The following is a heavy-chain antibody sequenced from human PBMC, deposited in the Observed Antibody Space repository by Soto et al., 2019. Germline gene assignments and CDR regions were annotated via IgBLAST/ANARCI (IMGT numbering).Heavy chain of an antibody. J-gene: IGHJ4*02. D-gene: IGHD4-17*01. Sequence: QVQLVQSGAEVKKPGASVKVSCKASGYSFTRYGISWVRQAPGQGLEWMGWISAYNGNTNYAQKLQGRVTMTTDTSTSTAYMELRSLGSDDTAVYYCAVYQDDYGDYGELDYWGQGTLVTVSS. CDR2: ISAYNGNT. CDR1: GYSFTRYG. V-gene: IGHV1-18*01. CDR3: AVYQDDYGDYGELDY.